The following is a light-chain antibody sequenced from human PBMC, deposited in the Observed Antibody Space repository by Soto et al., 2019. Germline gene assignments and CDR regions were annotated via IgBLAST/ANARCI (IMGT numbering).Light chain of an antibody. CDR3: QQTYSTPPT. Sequence: IQMTQSPSSLSASVGDRVTITCRASHSMSTCLNWYQQKAGLAPKLLIYAASSLQSGVPSRFSGSGSGTDFTLTISSLQPEDFATYYCQQTYSTPPTFGQGTKVDIK. V-gene: IGKV1-39*01. CDR1: HSMSTC. J-gene: IGKJ1*01. CDR2: AAS.